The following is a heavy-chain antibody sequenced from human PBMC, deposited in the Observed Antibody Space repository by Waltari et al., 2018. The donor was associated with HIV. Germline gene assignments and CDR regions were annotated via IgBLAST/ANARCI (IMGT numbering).Heavy chain of an antibody. Sequence: VQLAESGGGVVQPGKSVRLSCATSGVNFRDFVIHWVRQAPEKGLEWVAVIWSDGKTRFYGDSIKGRFSVSRDNSNNTSSLQINRVTLADTAVYYCTTGRSSVVAAPPVQWGQGT. V-gene: IGHV3-33*01. J-gene: IGHJ4*01. CDR2: IWSDGKTR. CDR3: TTGRSSVVAAPPVQ. CDR1: GVNFRDFV. D-gene: IGHD6-19*01.